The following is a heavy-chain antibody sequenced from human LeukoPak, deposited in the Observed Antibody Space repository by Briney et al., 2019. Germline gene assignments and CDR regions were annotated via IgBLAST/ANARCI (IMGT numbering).Heavy chain of an antibody. D-gene: IGHD3-22*01. CDR2: IYYSGST. CDR1: GGSISSGDYY. Sequence: PSQTLSLTCTVSGGSISSGDYYWSWIRQPPGKDLEWIGYIYYSGSTYYNPSLKSRVTISVDTSKNQFSLKLSSVTAADTAVYYCAQGEGYYDSSGYLPWGQGTLVTVSS. J-gene: IGHJ5*02. CDR3: AQGEGYYDSSGYLP. V-gene: IGHV4-30-4*01.